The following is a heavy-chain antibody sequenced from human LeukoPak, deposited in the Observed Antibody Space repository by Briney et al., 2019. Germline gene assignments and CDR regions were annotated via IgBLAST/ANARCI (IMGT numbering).Heavy chain of an antibody. J-gene: IGHJ4*02. CDR3: ARGPVYPPLGYRYSSSWYYFDY. Sequence: PSETLSLTCAVYGVSFSGYYWSWIRQPPGKGLEWIGEINHSGSTNYNPSLKSRVTISADTSKNQFSLKLSSVTAADTAVYYCARGPVYPPLGYRYSSSWYYFDYWGQGTLVTVSS. CDR1: GVSFSGYY. V-gene: IGHV4-34*01. CDR2: INHSGST. D-gene: IGHD6-13*01.